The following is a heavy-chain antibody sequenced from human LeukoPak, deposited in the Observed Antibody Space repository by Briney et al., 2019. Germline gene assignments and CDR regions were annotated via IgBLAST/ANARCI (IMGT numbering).Heavy chain of an antibody. CDR1: RGSISSSNYY. Sequence: PSETLSLTCTVSRGSISSSNYYWGWIRQPPGKGLEWIGSIYYSGSTHYNPSLKSRVTISVDTSKNQFSLRLSSVTAADTAVYYCARTRGYSGYDYDYWGQGTLVTVSS. CDR2: IYYSGST. D-gene: IGHD5-12*01. J-gene: IGHJ4*02. CDR3: ARTRGYSGYDYDY. V-gene: IGHV4-39*01.